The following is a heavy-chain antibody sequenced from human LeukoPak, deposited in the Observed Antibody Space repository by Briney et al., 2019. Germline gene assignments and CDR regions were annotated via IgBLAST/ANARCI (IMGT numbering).Heavy chain of an antibody. J-gene: IGHJ4*02. Sequence: ASVKVSCKASGYTFTRYVMNWVRQTPGQGLEWMGWINTHTGNPTYAQGFTGRFVFSLDTSVSTAYLQISSLKAEDTAVYYCASGRTGWSTDPLDYWGQGTLVTVSS. CDR3: ASGRTGWSTDPLDY. CDR1: GYTFTRYV. D-gene: IGHD6-19*01. CDR2: INTHTGNP. V-gene: IGHV7-4-1*02.